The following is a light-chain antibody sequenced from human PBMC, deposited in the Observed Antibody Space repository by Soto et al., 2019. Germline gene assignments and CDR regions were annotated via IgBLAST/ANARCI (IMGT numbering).Light chain of an antibody. J-gene: IGKJ2*01. CDR1: QSLLHSNGRTF. CDR2: RVS. CDR3: MQSTYWPPYT. V-gene: IGKV2-30*02. Sequence: DVVMAQSPLSLPVTLGQPASISCRSSQSLLHSNGRTFLHWFHQRPGQSPRRLIYRVSNRDSGVPDRFSGSGSGTNFTLKISRVEAEDVGVYYCMQSTYWPPYTFGQGTRLEIK.